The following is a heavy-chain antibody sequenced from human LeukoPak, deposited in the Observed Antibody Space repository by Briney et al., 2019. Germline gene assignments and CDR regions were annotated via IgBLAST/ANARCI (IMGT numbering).Heavy chain of an antibody. J-gene: IGHJ6*03. CDR2: ISAYNGNT. V-gene: IGHV1-18*01. CDR3: ASSSVTMVRNKYYYYYMDV. CDR1: GYTFTSYG. D-gene: IGHD3-10*01. Sequence: ASVKVSCKASGYTFTSYGISWVRQAPGQGLEWMGWISAYNGNTNYAQKLQGRVTMTTDTSTSTAYMELRSLRSDDTAVYYCASSSVTMVRNKYYYYYMDVWGKGTTVTVSS.